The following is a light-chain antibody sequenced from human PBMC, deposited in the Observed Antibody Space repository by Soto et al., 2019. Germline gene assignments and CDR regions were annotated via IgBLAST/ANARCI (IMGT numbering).Light chain of an antibody. Sequence: QSALTQPASVSGSPGQSITISCTGTSRDVGGYNYVSWYQQYPGKAPKLMIYEVSNRPSGVSNRFSGSKYGNTASLTISGLQSEDEAHYYCSSYTITNTLVFGGETKLTVL. J-gene: IGLJ3*02. CDR1: SRDVGGYNY. CDR3: SSYTITNTLV. CDR2: EVS. V-gene: IGLV2-14*01.